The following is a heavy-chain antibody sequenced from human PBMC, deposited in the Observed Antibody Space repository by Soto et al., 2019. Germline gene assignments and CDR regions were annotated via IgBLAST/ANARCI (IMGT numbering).Heavy chain of an antibody. CDR2: ISAYNGNT. D-gene: IGHD2-2*01. CDR3: ARDSDVVVPAAMGYYYYGMDV. Sequence: ASVKVSFKASGYTFTSYGISWVRQAPGQGLEWMGWISAYNGNTNYAQKLQGRVTMTTDTSTSTAYMELRSLRSDDTAVYYCARDSDVVVPAAMGYYYYGMDVWGQGTTVTVSS. V-gene: IGHV1-18*01. J-gene: IGHJ6*02. CDR1: GYTFTSYG.